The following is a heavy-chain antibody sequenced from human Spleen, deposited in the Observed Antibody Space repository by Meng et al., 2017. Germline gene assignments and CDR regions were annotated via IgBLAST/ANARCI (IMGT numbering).Heavy chain of an antibody. Sequence: SETLSLTCTVSGGSISSSSYYWGWIRQPPGKGLEWIGSIYQSGSTYYNPSLKSRVTISVDSPKNQFSLKLSSVTAADTAVYYCASEYSSSSYSGWFDPWGQGTLVTVSS. J-gene: IGHJ5*02. D-gene: IGHD6-6*01. CDR3: ASEYSSSSYSGWFDP. CDR1: GGSISSSSYY. V-gene: IGHV4-39*07. CDR2: IYQSGST.